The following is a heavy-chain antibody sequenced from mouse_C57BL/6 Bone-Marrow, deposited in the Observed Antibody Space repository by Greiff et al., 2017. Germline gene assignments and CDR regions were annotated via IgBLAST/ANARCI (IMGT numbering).Heavy chain of an antibody. CDR3: ARWANWVYWYFDV. CDR2: IDPSDSYT. Sequence: QVQLQQPGAELVKPGASVKLSCKASGYTFTSYWMQWVKQRPGQGLEWIGEIDPSDSYTNYNQKFKGQATLTVDTSSSTADMQLSSLTSEDSAVYYCARWANWVYWYFDVWGTGTTVTVSS. CDR1: GYTFTSYW. V-gene: IGHV1-50*01. D-gene: IGHD4-1*01. J-gene: IGHJ1*03.